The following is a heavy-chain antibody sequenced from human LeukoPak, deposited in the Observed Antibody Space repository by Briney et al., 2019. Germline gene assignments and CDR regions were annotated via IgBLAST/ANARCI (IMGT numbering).Heavy chain of an antibody. CDR2: ISSSNTYI. J-gene: IGHJ4*02. CDR3: ARGAEYSGAWCQDY. V-gene: IGHV3-21*01. Sequence: TGGPLRLSCAASGFTFSSYRMNWVRQAPGKGLEWVSSISSSNTYIYYADSVKGRFTISRDNAKNSLSLQMNSLRAEDTAVYYCARGAEYSGAWCQDYWGQGTLVTVSS. D-gene: IGHD6-19*01. CDR1: GFTFSSYR.